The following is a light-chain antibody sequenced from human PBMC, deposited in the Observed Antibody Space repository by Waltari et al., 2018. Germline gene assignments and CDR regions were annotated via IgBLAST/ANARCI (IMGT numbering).Light chain of an antibody. CDR3: QHYVRLPVT. CDR1: QSVSRA. Sequence: EIVLTQSPGTLSLSPGEGVTLSCRASQSVSRALAWYQQKPGQAPRLLIYGASNRATGIPDRFSGSGSGTDFSLTIRRLEPEDFAVYYCQHYVRLPVTFGQGTKVEIK. J-gene: IGKJ1*01. CDR2: GAS. V-gene: IGKV3-20*01.